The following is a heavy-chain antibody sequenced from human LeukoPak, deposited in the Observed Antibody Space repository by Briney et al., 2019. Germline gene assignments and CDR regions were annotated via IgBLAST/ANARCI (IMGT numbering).Heavy chain of an antibody. CDR2: ISYSVYT. CDR3: ARGRNDNGGMFFDS. V-gene: IGHV4-59*01. CDR1: GGPMRSYY. Sequence: SETLSLTCTVSGGPMRSYYWTWIRQAPGKGLEWIGFISYSVYTSYSPSLKSRVAISVDRSKSQFSLRLNSMTAADTAIYYCARGRNDNGGMFFDSWAQGTLVTVSS. D-gene: IGHD4-23*01. J-gene: IGHJ4*02.